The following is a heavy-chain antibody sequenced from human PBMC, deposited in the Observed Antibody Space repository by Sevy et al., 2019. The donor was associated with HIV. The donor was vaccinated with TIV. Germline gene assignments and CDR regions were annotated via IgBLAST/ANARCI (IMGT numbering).Heavy chain of an antibody. J-gene: IGHJ4*02. Sequence: GGSLRLSCAASGFTFNNAWMSWVRQAPGKGLEWVGRIKSKTDAGTTDYAAPVKGRFTISRDDSKNTLYLQMNSLKTEDTAGYYCTTGAYYYDSGGYRGFDYWGQGTLVTVSS. CDR1: GFTFNNAW. CDR2: IKSKTDAGTT. V-gene: IGHV3-15*01. D-gene: IGHD3-22*01. CDR3: TTGAYYYDSGGYRGFDY.